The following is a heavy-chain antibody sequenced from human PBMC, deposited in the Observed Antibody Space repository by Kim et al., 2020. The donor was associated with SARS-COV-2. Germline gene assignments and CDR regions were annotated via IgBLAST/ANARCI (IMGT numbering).Heavy chain of an antibody. Sequence: AESGKGRFTISRDNCKNTLYLEKNRLRAEDTAVYYCAREQGYSYGYHWFDPWGQGTLVTVSS. CDR3: AREQGYSYGYHWFDP. D-gene: IGHD5-18*01. J-gene: IGHJ5*02. V-gene: IGHV3-30*06.